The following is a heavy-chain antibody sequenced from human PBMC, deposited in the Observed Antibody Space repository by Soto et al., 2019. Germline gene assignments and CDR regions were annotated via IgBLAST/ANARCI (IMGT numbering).Heavy chain of an antibody. V-gene: IGHV3-66*01. CDR1: GFTVSSNY. CDR3: ARDYYGDGYNSDYFDY. J-gene: IGHJ4*02. CDR2: IYSGGST. Sequence: GGSLRLSSAASGFTVSSNYMSWVRQAPGKGLEWVSVIYSGGSTYYADSVKGRFTISRDNSKNTLYLQMNSLRAEDTAVYYCARDYYGDGYNSDYFDYWGQGTLVTVSS. D-gene: IGHD5-12*01.